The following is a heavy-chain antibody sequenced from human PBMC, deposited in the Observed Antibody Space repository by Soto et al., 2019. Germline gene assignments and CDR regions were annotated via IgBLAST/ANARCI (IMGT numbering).Heavy chain of an antibody. D-gene: IGHD6-6*01. Sequence: GASVKVSCKASGYTFTSYGISWVRQAPGQGLEWMGWISAYNGNTNYAQKLQGRVTMTTDTSTSTAYMELRSLRSDDTAVYYCASTQIKQLGRIDWFDPWGQGTLVTVSS. CDR3: ASTQIKQLGRIDWFDP. V-gene: IGHV1-18*01. J-gene: IGHJ5*02. CDR1: GYTFTSYG. CDR2: ISAYNGNT.